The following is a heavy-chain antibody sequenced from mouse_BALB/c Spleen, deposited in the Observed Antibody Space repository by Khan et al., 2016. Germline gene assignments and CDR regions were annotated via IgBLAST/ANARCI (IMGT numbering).Heavy chain of an antibody. CDR2: ISYSGST. CDR1: GYSITSDYA. J-gene: IGHJ3*01. Sequence: EVKLLESGPGLVKPSQSLSLTCTVTGYSITSDYAWNWIRQFPGNKLEWMGYISYSGSTSYNPSLKSRISITRDTSKNQFFLQLNSVTTEDTATYYCAQDFAYWGQGTLVTVSA. CDR3: AQDFAY. V-gene: IGHV3-2*02.